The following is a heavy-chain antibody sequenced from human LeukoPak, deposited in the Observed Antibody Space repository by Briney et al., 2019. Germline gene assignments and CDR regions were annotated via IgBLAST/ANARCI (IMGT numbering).Heavy chain of an antibody. CDR2: INHSGST. Sequence: TSETLSLTCAVYGGSFSGYYWRWIRQPPGKGLEWIGEINHSGSTNYNPSLKSRVTISVDTSKNQFSLKLSSVTAADTAVYYCARARITIFGVVTYYFDYWGQGTLVTVSS. CDR1: GGSFSGYY. CDR3: ARARITIFGVVTYYFDY. J-gene: IGHJ4*02. V-gene: IGHV4-34*01. D-gene: IGHD3-3*01.